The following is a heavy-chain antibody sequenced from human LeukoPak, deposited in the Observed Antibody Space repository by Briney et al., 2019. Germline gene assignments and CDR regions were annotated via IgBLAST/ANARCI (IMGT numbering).Heavy chain of an antibody. V-gene: IGHV4-39*01. CDR1: GGSISSSSYY. J-gene: IGHJ6*03. CDR2: IYYSGST. Sequence: SETLSLTCTVSGGSISSSSYYWGWLRQPPGMGLEWFGSIYYSGSTYYNPSLKSRVTISVDTSKNQFSLKLSSMTAADTAVYYCARSNWNYVYYYYYYMDVWGKGTTVTVSS. D-gene: IGHD1-7*01. CDR3: ARSNWNYVYYYYYYMDV.